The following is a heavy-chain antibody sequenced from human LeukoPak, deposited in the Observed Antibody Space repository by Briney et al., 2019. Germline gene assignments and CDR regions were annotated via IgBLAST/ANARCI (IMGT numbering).Heavy chain of an antibody. J-gene: IGHJ3*02. D-gene: IGHD1-26*01. V-gene: IGHV1-8*03. Sequence: ASVKVSCKASGYTFTSYDINWVRQATGQGLEWMGWMNPNSGNTGYAQKFQGRVTITRNTSISTAYTELSSLRSEDTAVYYCARGPSELGAFDIWGQGTMVTVSS. CDR3: ARGPSELGAFDI. CDR1: GYTFTSYD. CDR2: MNPNSGNT.